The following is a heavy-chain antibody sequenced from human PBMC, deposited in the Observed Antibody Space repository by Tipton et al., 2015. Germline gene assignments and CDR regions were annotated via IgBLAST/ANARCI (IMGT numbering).Heavy chain of an antibody. CDR3: AGPRGMPAIFGLPWDYYFDY. V-gene: IGHV4-34*01. Sequence: GLVKPSETLSLTCAVYGGSFSGYYWTWIYQPPGKGLEWIGEINHSGGTKYNPSLKSRVTMSVDTSKKQFSLKLNSVTAADTAVYYCAGPRGMPAIFGLPWDYYFDYWCQGALVTVSS. J-gene: IGHJ4*02. D-gene: IGHD3-3*01. CDR1: GGSFSGYY. CDR2: INHSGGT.